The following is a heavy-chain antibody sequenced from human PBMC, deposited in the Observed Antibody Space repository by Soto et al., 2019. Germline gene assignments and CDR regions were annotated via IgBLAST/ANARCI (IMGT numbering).Heavy chain of an antibody. D-gene: IGHD3-22*01. Sequence: EVQLVESGGGLVQPGGSLRLSCAASGFTFSSYWMSWVRQAPGKGLEWVANIKQDGSEKYYVDSVKGRFTISRDNAKNLLYLQMNSLRAENTAVYYCARHLTTGYYFYYYYMDVWGKGTTVTVSS. CDR3: ARHLTTGYYFYYYYMDV. V-gene: IGHV3-7*01. CDR1: GFTFSSYW. J-gene: IGHJ6*03. CDR2: IKQDGSEK.